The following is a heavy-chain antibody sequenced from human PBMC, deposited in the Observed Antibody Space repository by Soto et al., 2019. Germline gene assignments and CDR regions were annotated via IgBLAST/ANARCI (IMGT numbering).Heavy chain of an antibody. D-gene: IGHD2-2*01. V-gene: IGHV2-5*02. CDR3: AHGSCSSADCYPNPYLDY. CDR2: IYWDDDE. Sequence: QITLKESGPTLVNPTQTLTLTCTFSGFSLSTTAEGVGWIRQPPGKALEWLALIYWDDDERYSPSLKSRLTITKDTSKNQVFLTMTNVDPVDTATYYCAHGSCSSADCYPNPYLDYWGQGILVTVSS. J-gene: IGHJ4*02. CDR1: GFSLSTTAEG.